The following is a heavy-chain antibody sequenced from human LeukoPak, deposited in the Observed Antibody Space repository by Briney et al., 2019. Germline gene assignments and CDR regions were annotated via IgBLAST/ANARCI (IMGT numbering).Heavy chain of an antibody. CDR1: GYTFTGYY. J-gene: IGHJ6*02. CDR3: ARDLGGYTLLGMDV. Sequence: GASVKVSCKASGYTFTGYYMHWVRQAPGQGLEWMGWINPNSGGTNYAQKFQGRVTMTRDTSISTAYMELSRLRSDDTAVYYCARDLGGYTLLGMDVWGQGTTVTVSS. CDR2: INPNSGGT. D-gene: IGHD2-2*02. V-gene: IGHV1-2*02.